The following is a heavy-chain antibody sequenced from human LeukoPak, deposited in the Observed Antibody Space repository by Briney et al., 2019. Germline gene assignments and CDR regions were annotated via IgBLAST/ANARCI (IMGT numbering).Heavy chain of an antibody. J-gene: IGHJ6*02. D-gene: IGHD6-6*01. Sequence: ASVKVSCKASGGTFSSYAISWVRQAPGQGLECMGRIIPILDITNYAQKFQGRVTVTADKSTSTAYMELSSLRSEDTAVYYCARGLGSSSQYYYYGMDVWGQGTTVTVSS. CDR1: GGTFSSYA. CDR2: IIPILDIT. V-gene: IGHV1-69*04. CDR3: ARGLGSSSQYYYYGMDV.